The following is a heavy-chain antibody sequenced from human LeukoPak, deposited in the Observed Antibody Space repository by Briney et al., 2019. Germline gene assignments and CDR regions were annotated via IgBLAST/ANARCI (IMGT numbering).Heavy chain of an antibody. CDR3: ASSVEMATASLDY. CDR1: GFTFSDYY. V-gene: IGHV3-11*01. Sequence: GGSLRLSCAASGFTFSDYYMSWLRQAPGKGLEWVSYISSSGSTIYYADPVKGRFTISRDNAKNSLYLQMNSLRAEDTAVYYCASSVEMATASLDYWGQGTLVTVSS. CDR2: ISSSGSTI. D-gene: IGHD5-24*01. J-gene: IGHJ4*02.